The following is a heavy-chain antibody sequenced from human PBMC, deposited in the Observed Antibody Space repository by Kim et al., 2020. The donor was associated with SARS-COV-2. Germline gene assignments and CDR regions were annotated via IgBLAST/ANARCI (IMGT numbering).Heavy chain of an antibody. J-gene: IGHJ4*02. V-gene: IGHV3-23*01. Sequence: GGSLRLSCEASGLTFSNFAVNWVRQAPGKGLQWAAAISGRGDRTYYTDLMKGRLTVSRDNAKNTVNMQMSDLRVDDTAVYYCAIRDESMSGYYFVSWGQGTLVTVSS. CDR2: ISGRGDRT. CDR3: AIRDESMSGYYFVS. CDR1: GLTFSNFA. D-gene: IGHD3-22*01.